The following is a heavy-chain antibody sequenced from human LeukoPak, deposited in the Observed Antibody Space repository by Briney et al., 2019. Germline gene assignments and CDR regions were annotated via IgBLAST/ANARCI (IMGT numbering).Heavy chain of an antibody. CDR3: AAARITIFGVAPNLFDY. Sequence: ASVKVSCKASGFTFTSSAMQWVRQARGQRLEWIGWIVVGNGNTNYVQKFQERLTITRDMSISTAYMELSSQRSEDTAVYYCAAARITIFGVAPNLFDYWGQGTLVTVSS. CDR2: IVVGNGNT. D-gene: IGHD3-3*01. J-gene: IGHJ4*02. V-gene: IGHV1-58*02. CDR1: GFTFTSSA.